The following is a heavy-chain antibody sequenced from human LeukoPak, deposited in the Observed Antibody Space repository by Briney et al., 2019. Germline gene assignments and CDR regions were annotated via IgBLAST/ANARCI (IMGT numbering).Heavy chain of an antibody. CDR2: IYYSGST. J-gene: IGHJ4*02. CDR3: ARDCSSSSCYDY. V-gene: IGHV4-59*01. Sequence: SETLSLTCTVSGGSISSYYWSWIRQPPGKGLEWIGYIYYSGSTNYIPSLKSRVTISVDTSKNQFSLRLSSVTAADTTLYYCARDCSSSSCYDYWAREPWSPSPQ. D-gene: IGHD2-2*01. CDR1: GGSISSYY.